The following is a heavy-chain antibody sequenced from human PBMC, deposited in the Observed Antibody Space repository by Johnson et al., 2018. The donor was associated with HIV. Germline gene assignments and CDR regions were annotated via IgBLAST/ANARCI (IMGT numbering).Heavy chain of an antibody. CDR3: ARDRTGGAFDI. CDR1: GFTFDYYV. J-gene: IGHJ3*02. CDR2: INRNGGIT. D-gene: IGHD1-26*01. V-gene: IGHV3-20*04. Sequence: EVQLVESGGGVVRPGGSLRPSCSASGFTFDYYVMNWVRQASGNGLEWASGINRNGGITAYAVSVKCRFTISRDNAKNSLHLQMNSLRAEYTALYYCARDRTGGAFDIWGQGTMVTVSS.